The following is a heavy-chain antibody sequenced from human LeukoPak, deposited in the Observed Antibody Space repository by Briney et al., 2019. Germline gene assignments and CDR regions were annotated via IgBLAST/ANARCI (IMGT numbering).Heavy chain of an antibody. CDR3: AREKDIVVVPAATGHFDY. V-gene: IGHV1-69*13. Sequence: SVKVSCKASGGTFSSYAISWVRQAPGQVLEWMGGIIPIFGTANYAQKFQGRVTITADESTSTAYMELSSLRSEDTAVYYCAREKDIVVVPAATGHFDYWGQGTLVTVSS. J-gene: IGHJ4*02. CDR2: IIPIFGTA. CDR1: GGTFSSYA. D-gene: IGHD2-2*01.